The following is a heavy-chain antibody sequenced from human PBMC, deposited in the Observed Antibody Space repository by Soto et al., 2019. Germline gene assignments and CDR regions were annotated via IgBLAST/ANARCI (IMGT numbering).Heavy chain of an antibody. CDR3: ARDRWHANRYPGAFDI. V-gene: IGHV3-48*03. CDR2: IDATSNII. D-gene: IGHD1-20*01. J-gene: IGHJ3*02. Sequence: GGSLRLSCAASGFTFRNFEMNWVRQAPGRGLEWVSYIDATSNIIYYADSVKGRFTISRDNSKNSLSLQMNSLRAEDTAVYYCARDRWHANRYPGAFDIWGRGTMVTVSS. CDR1: GFTFRNFE.